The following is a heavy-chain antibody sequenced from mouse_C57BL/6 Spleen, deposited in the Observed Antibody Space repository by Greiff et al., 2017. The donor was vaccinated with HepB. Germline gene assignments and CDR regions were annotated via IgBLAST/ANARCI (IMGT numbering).Heavy chain of an antibody. CDR3: ARGGYGSTGDY. CDR1: GYSITSGYY. V-gene: IGHV3-6*01. J-gene: IGHJ4*01. CDR2: ISYDGSN. Sequence: EVKLMESGPGLVKPSQSLSLTCSVTGYSITSGYYWNWIRQFPGNKLEWMGYISYDGSNNYNPSLKNRISITRDTSKNQFFLKLNSVTTEDTATYYCARGGYGSTGDYWGQGTSVTVSS. D-gene: IGHD1-1*01.